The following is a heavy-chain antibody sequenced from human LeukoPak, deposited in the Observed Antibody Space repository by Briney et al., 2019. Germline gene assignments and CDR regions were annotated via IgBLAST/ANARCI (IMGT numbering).Heavy chain of an antibody. CDR1: GGSISSSSYY. D-gene: IGHD3-3*01. J-gene: IGHJ4*02. CDR2: IYYSGST. CDR3: ARERSTIFGVVVDYYFDY. Sequence: SETLSLTCTVSGGSISSSSYYWGWIRQPPGKGLEWIGSIYYSGSTYYNPSLKSRVTISVDTSKNQFSLKLSSVTAADTAVYYCARERSTIFGVVVDYYFDYWGQGILVTVSS. V-gene: IGHV4-39*07.